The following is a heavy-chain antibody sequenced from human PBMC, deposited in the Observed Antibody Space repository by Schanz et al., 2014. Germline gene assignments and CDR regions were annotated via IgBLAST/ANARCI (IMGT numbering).Heavy chain of an antibody. CDR1: GFTVSSNH. CDR3: ARGHHPHGITVAARGFDP. Sequence: GQLAESGGGLVQPGGSLRLSCAVSGFTVSSNHMSWVRQAPGKGLEWIGEINQSGTTNYNPSLKSRVTMSVDTSKNQISLNLRSVPAADTAVYYCARGHHPHGITVAARGFDPWGQGTLXTVSS. V-gene: IGHV4-34*10. CDR2: INQSGTT. J-gene: IGHJ5*02. D-gene: IGHD6-19*01.